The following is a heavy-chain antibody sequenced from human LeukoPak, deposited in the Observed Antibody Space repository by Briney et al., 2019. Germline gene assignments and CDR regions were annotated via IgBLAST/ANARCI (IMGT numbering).Heavy chain of an antibody. CDR1: GGSISRGGYY. D-gene: IGHD1-7*01. V-gene: IGHV4-31*03. Sequence: SQTLSLTCTVSGGSISRGGYYWSWIRQHPGKGLEWIGYIYYSGSTYYNPSLKSRVTISVDTSKNQFSLKLSSVTAADTAVYSCARESFDGTHNWFDPWGQGTLVTVSS. CDR3: ARESFDGTHNWFDP. J-gene: IGHJ5*02. CDR2: IYYSGST.